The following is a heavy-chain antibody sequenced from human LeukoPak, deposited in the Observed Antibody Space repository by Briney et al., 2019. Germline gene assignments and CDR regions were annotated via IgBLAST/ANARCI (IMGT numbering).Heavy chain of an antibody. CDR3: ARRSSSGNYFDY. V-gene: IGHV3-21*01. D-gene: IGHD6-6*01. CDR2: IGSSSSYI. J-gene: IGHJ4*02. Sequence: GGSLRLSCAASGFTFSSYSMNWVRPAPGKGLEWVSSIGSSSSYIYYADSVKGRFTISRDNAKSSLYLQMNSLRAEDTAVYYCARRSSSGNYFDYWGQGTLVTVSS. CDR1: GFTFSSYS.